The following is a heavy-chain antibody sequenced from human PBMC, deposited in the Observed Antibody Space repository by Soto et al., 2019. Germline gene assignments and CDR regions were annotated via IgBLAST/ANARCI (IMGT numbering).Heavy chain of an antibody. J-gene: IGHJ4*02. V-gene: IGHV3-33*01. CDR3: AREQGGYYGLYDY. CDR1: GFTFSSYG. Sequence: QVQLVESGGGVVQPGRSLRLSCAASGFTFSSYGMHWVRQAPGKGLEWVAVIWYDGSNKYYADSVKGRFTISRDNSKNTLYLQMNSLRAEDTAVYYCAREQGGYYGLYDYWGQGALVTVSS. D-gene: IGHD3-22*01. CDR2: IWYDGSNK.